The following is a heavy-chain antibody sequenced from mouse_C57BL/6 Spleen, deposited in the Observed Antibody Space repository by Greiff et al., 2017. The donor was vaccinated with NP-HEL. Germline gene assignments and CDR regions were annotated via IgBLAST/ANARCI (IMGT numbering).Heavy chain of an antibody. Sequence: QVQLKQSGAELVRPGTSVKVSCKASGYAFTNYLIEWVKQRPGQGLEWIGVINPGSGGTNYNEKFKGKATLTADKSSSTAYMQLSSLTSEDSAVYFCARSTTVVATPLDYWGQGTTLTVSS. D-gene: IGHD1-1*01. CDR2: INPGSGGT. J-gene: IGHJ2*01. V-gene: IGHV1-54*01. CDR1: GYAFTNYL. CDR3: ARSTTVVATPLDY.